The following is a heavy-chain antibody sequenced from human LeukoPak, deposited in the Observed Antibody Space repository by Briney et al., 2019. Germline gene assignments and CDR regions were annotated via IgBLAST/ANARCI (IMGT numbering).Heavy chain of an antibody. CDR3: ARTYRRFYYYYMDV. J-gene: IGHJ6*03. CDR2: IFYSGST. Sequence: PSETLSLTCTVSGGSISTSNYYWGWIRQPPGKGLEWIGNIFYSGSTYYGPSLKSRLTISVDTSKNQFSLKLSSVTAADMAVYFCARTYRRFYYYYMDVWGKGTTVTVSS. CDR1: GGSISTSNYY. V-gene: IGHV4-39*01.